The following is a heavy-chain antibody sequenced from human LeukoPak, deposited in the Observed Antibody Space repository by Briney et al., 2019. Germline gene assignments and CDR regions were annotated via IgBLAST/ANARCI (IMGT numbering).Heavy chain of an antibody. CDR1: GYSIRSGYH. CDR2: INHSGST. Sequence: PSETLSLTCSVSGYSIRSGYHWAWIRQSPGKGLEWIGEINHSGSTNYNPSLKSRVTISVDTSKNQFSLKLSSVTAADTAVYYCARGLPPRAYYQYFQHWGQGTLVTVSS. D-gene: IGHD3-22*01. CDR3: ARGLPPRAYYQYFQH. J-gene: IGHJ1*01. V-gene: IGHV4-38-2*02.